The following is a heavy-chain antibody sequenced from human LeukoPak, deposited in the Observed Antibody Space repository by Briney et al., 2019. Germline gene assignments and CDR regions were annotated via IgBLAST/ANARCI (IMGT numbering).Heavy chain of an antibody. V-gene: IGHV4-59*03. CDR1: GDSMNGYY. Sequence: PSETLSLTCTVSGDSMNGYYWSWIRQTPGKGLEWIGIVHYSLPNNFSPSLKSRVTISMDTSRSQFSLILSSVTAADTAVYYCASCDIVWRTFDYWGEGTLVTVSS. D-gene: IGHD1-1*01. J-gene: IGHJ4*02. CDR3: ASCDIVWRTFDY. CDR2: VHYSLPN.